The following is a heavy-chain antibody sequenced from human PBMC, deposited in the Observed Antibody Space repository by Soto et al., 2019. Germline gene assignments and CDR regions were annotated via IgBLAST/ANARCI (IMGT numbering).Heavy chain of an antibody. D-gene: IGHD4-17*01. CDR3: AKDRYGDYGGIDY. Sequence: PGRSMRLSCAVAGFTFNSLGMIWVRQAPGKGLEWVSVITGSGGSTYYADSVKGRFTISRDTSKNTLFLQMNSLRAEDTAVYYCAKDRYGDYGGIDYWGQGIMVTVSS. CDR1: GFTFNSLG. V-gene: IGHV3-23*01. CDR2: ITGSGGST. J-gene: IGHJ4*02.